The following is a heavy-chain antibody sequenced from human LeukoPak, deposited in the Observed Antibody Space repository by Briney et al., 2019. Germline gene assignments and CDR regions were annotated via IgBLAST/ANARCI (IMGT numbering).Heavy chain of an antibody. CDR2: IYSGGST. J-gene: IGHJ4*02. V-gene: IGHV3-53*01. CDR3: AKDIAQGYTFGSIEQDY. Sequence: GGSLRLSCAASGFTVSSNYMSWVRQAPGKGLEWVSVIYSGGSTYYADSVEGRFTISRDNSKYTLSLQMNSLRAEDTAVYYCAKDIAQGYTFGSIEQDYWGQGTLVTVSS. CDR1: GFTVSSNY. D-gene: IGHD5-18*01.